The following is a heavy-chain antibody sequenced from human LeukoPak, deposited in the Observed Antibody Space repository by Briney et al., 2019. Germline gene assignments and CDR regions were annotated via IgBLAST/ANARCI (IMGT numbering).Heavy chain of an antibody. D-gene: IGHD6-19*01. V-gene: IGHV3-7*01. CDR2: IKQDGSEK. Sequence: GGSLRLSCAASGFTFSSYWMSWVRQAPGKGLEWVANIKQDGSEKCYVDSVKGRFTISRDNSKNTLYLQMNSLRAEDTAVYYCAKGGIAVTGTIWYFDYWGQGTLVTVSS. J-gene: IGHJ4*02. CDR3: AKGGIAVTGTIWYFDY. CDR1: GFTFSSYW.